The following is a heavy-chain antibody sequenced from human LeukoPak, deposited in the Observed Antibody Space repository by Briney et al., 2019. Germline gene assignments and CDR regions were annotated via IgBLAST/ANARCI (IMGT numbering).Heavy chain of an antibody. D-gene: IGHD3-22*01. CDR3: ARGYYDTSAYSNPFDF. J-gene: IGHJ4*02. Sequence: PSETLSLTCTVSGDSISNYYWSWIRQTPGKGLEWIGYIHTSGSTYYNPSLKSRVTISVDTSKNQFSLKLSSVTAADTAVYYCARGYYDTSAYSNPFDFWGQGTLVTASS. CDR2: IHTSGST. CDR1: GDSISNYY. V-gene: IGHV4-4*09.